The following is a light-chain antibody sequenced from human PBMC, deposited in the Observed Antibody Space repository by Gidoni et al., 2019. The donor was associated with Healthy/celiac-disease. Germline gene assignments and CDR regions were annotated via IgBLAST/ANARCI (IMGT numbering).Light chain of an antibody. Sequence: EIVLTQSPATLTLSPGERATLACRASHIVSSYLAWYQQKPGQAPSLLIYDAYNSATGIPARFSGSGSGTDFTLTISSLEPEDFAVYYCQQRSNWPPITFGQGTRLEIK. CDR1: HIVSSY. CDR2: DAY. V-gene: IGKV3-11*01. CDR3: QQRSNWPPIT. J-gene: IGKJ5*01.